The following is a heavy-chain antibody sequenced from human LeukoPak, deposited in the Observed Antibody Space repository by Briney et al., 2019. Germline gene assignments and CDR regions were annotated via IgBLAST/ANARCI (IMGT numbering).Heavy chain of an antibody. CDR1: GFTFSSYW. V-gene: IGHV3-7*01. CDR3: ARDGPQSTSCYDY. J-gene: IGHJ4*02. Sequence: GGSLRLSCAASGFTFSSYWMSWVRQAPGKGLEWVANIKQDGSEKYYVDSVKGRFTISRDNAKNSLYLQMNSLRAEDTAVYYCARDGPQSTSCYDYWGQGTLVTVSS. D-gene: IGHD2-2*01. CDR2: IKQDGSEK.